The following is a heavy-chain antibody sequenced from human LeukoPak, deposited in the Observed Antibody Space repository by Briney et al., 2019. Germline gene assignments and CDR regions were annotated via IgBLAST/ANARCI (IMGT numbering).Heavy chain of an antibody. J-gene: IGHJ6*03. D-gene: IGHD3-3*01. CDR2: INHSGST. CDR3: ASLFGVVNYYYMDV. V-gene: IGHV4-34*01. Sequence: PSETLSLTCAVYGGSFSGYYWSWIRQPPGKGLEWIGEINHSGSTNYNPSLKSRVTISVDTSENQFSLKLSSVTAADTAVYYCASLFGVVNYYYMDVWGKGTTVTVSS. CDR1: GGSFSGYY.